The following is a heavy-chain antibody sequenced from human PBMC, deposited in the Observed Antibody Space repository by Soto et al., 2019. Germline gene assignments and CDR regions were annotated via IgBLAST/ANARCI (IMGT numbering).Heavy chain of an antibody. Sequence: QVQLQESGPGLVKSSETLSLTCTISGGSINDYYWSWIRQSPGKGLEWIGYFDSLGTTTYNPSLQSRVPISLDTSKREYSLTLSFVTAADTAVYYCATGRYSYGSEYWGQGALVIVSS. CDR2: FDSLGTT. CDR3: ATGRYSYGSEY. D-gene: IGHD3-10*01. CDR1: GGSINDYY. V-gene: IGHV4-59*01. J-gene: IGHJ4*02.